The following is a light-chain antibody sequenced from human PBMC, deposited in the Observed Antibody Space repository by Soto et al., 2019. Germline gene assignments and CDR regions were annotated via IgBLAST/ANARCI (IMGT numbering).Light chain of an antibody. CDR3: YQYNTHWWT. CDR1: QSLNRW. J-gene: IGKJ1*01. CDR2: DAS. V-gene: IGKV1-5*01. Sequence: DLQFPLSTSSRSAFVGDRVTITWRASQSLNRWLAWYRRKPGKAPKLLIYDASSLQSGVPSRFSGSGSRTEFALTICSLQPGDVATDDCYQYNTHWWTFC.